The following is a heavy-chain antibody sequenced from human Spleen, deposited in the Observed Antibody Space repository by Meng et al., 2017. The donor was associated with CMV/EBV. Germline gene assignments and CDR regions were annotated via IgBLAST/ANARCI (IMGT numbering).Heavy chain of an antibody. CDR3: AITQKWNPAYLEH. CDR2: IRSDGSNR. D-gene: IGHD1-1*01. Sequence: GGSLRLSCAASGLTFRSYGLNWVRQAPDKGLEWVAFIRSDGSNRYYADSVEGRFTFFRDTLKDTLSLEMNSLRVEDTAMYYCAITQKWNPAYLEHWGQGTLVTVSS. CDR1: GLTFRSYG. J-gene: IGHJ4*02. V-gene: IGHV3-30*02.